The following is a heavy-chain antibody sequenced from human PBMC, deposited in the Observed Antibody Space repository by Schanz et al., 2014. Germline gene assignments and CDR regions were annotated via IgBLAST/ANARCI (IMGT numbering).Heavy chain of an antibody. Sequence: EVQLVESGGGLIQPGGSLRLSCAVSGFTVSTNYMSWVRQAPGKGLEWVSSLYIGGGSTRYAGSVKGRFIISRDSSKNTLFLQMNSLRADDTAVYFCARDEGRDGYNLAFDVWGQGTLVTVSS. CDR1: GFTVSTNY. J-gene: IGHJ3*01. CDR2: LYIGGGST. CDR3: ARDEGRDGYNLAFDV. D-gene: IGHD5-12*01. V-gene: IGHV3-53*01.